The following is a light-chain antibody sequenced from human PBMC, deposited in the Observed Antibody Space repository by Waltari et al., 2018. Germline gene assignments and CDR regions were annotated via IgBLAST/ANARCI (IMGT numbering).Light chain of an antibody. CDR1: SSDVGCYNY. J-gene: IGLJ3*02. CDR2: DVS. V-gene: IGLV2-11*01. CDR3: CSYAGSYTWV. Sequence: QSALTQPRSVSGSPGQSVTISCTGTSSDVGCYNYVSWYQQHPGKAPKVMIYDVSKRPSGVPDRFSGSKSGNTASLTISGLQAEDEADYYCCSYAGSYTWVFGGGTKLTVL.